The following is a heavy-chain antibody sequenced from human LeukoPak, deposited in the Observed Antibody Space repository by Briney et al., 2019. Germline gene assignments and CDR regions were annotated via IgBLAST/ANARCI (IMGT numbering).Heavy chain of an antibody. D-gene: IGHD4-17*01. CDR2: IDPSDSYT. CDR3: ARNVKGYDYGDYGWFDP. J-gene: IGHJ5*02. V-gene: IGHV5-10-1*01. Sequence: GASLQISGKGSGSSFTSYWISWVRQLPGKGLEWMGRIDPSDSYTNYSPSFQGHVTISADKSISTAYLQWSSLKASDTAMYYCARNVKGYDYGDYGWFDPWGQGTLVTVSS. CDR1: GSSFTSYW.